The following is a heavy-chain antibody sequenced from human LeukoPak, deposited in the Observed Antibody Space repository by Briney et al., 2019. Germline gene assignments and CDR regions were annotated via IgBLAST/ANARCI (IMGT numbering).Heavy chain of an antibody. CDR2: ISSTRNTL. CDR1: GFTFSSYG. Sequence: GGSLRLSCAASGFTFSSYGMNWVRQAPGKGLEWVSYISSTRNTLYYADSVKGRFTNSRDNAKNSLYLQMDSLRDEDTAVYYCARVLKQYYVQTTFDYWGQGTLVTVSS. V-gene: IGHV3-48*02. CDR3: ARVLKQYYVQTTFDY. J-gene: IGHJ4*02. D-gene: IGHD2/OR15-2a*01.